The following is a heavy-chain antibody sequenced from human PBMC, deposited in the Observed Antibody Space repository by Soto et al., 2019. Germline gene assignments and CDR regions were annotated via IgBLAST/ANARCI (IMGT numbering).Heavy chain of an antibody. D-gene: IGHD2-2*01. Sequence: GGSLRLSCAVSGFIFSDFSMNWVRQAPGKGLEWVASIGSSGGYIFYANSVKGRFTISRDNAKKSLDLQINSLRAEDTAVYYCAREKKHQSLGGRFGMDVWGQGTTVTVSS. CDR1: GFIFSDFS. V-gene: IGHV3-21*01. CDR2: IGSSGGYI. CDR3: AREKKHQSLGGRFGMDV. J-gene: IGHJ6*02.